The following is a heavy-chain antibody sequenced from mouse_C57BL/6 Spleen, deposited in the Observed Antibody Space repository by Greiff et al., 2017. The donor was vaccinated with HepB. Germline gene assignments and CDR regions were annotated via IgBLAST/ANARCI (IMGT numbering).Heavy chain of an antibody. J-gene: IGHJ2*01. CDR2: IDPSDIYT. D-gene: IGHD1-1*01. CDR3: ARKITTVVAEDY. V-gene: IGHV1-50*01. CDR1: GYTFTSYW. Sequence: VKLQQPGAELVKPGASVKLSCKASGYTFTSYWMQWVKQRPGQGLEWIGEIDPSDIYTNYNQKFKGKATLTVDTSSSTAYMQLSSLTSEDSAVYYCARKITTVVAEDYWGQGTTLTVSS.